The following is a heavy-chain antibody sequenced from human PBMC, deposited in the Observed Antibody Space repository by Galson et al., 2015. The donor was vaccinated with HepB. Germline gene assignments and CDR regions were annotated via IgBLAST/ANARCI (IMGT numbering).Heavy chain of an antibody. Sequence: SLRLSCAASGFTFSSYAMHWVRQAPGKGLEWVAVISYDGSNKYYADSVKGRFTISRDNSKNTLYLQMNSLRAEDTAVYYCARGDIAAAQGPFWDYWGQGTLVTVSS. CDR2: ISYDGSNK. V-gene: IGHV3-30-3*01. J-gene: IGHJ4*02. CDR3: ARGDIAAAQGPFWDY. CDR1: GFTFSSYA. D-gene: IGHD6-13*01.